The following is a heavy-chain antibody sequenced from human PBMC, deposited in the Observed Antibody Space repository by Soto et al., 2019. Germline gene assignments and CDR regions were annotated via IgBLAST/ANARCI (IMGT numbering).Heavy chain of an antibody. CDR3: ARDFGSGGSSTEYYFDY. Sequence: ASVKVSCKASGYTFTGYYMHWVRQAPGQGLEWMGWINPNSGGTNYAQKFQGWVTMTRDTSISTAYMELSRLRSDDTAVYYCARDFGSGGSSTEYYFDYWGQGTLVTVSS. CDR1: GYTFTGYY. CDR2: INPNSGGT. V-gene: IGHV1-2*04. D-gene: IGHD2-15*01. J-gene: IGHJ4*02.